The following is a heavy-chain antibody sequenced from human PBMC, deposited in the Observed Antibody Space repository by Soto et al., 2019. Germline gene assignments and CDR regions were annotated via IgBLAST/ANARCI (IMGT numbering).Heavy chain of an antibody. CDR1: GGTFRTYA. J-gene: IGHJ6*02. Sequence: QVQLLQSGAEVKKPGSSVRVSCEASGGTFRTYAISWVRQAPGQGLEWMGEIIPIFGTVNYAQKFQGRVRITADDSTTTVYVDGRSLRSGDTAVYYCAKGAVAGTPTSYYYYGMDVWGQGTTVTVSS. V-gene: IGHV1-69*12. D-gene: IGHD6-19*01. CDR3: AKGAVAGTPTSYYYYGMDV. CDR2: IIPIFGTV.